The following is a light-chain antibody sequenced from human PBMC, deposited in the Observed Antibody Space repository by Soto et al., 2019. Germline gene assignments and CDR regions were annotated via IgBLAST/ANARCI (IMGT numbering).Light chain of an antibody. CDR3: AVWDDSLNGPL. Sequence: QAVVTQPPSASVTPGQRVTISCSGSSSNIGSNTVNWYQQLPGAAPKLLIYSNDRRPSGVPDRFSASKSGTSASLAISGLQFEDEADYYCAVWDDSLNGPLFGGGTQLTVL. J-gene: IGLJ2*01. V-gene: IGLV1-44*01. CDR1: SSNIGSNT. CDR2: SND.